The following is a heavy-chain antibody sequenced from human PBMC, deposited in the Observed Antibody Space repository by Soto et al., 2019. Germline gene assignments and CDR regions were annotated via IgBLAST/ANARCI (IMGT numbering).Heavy chain of an antibody. V-gene: IGHV4-34*01. CDR1: GGSFSGYY. CDR2: INHSGST. D-gene: IGHD3-16*01. Sequence: PSETLSLTCAVYGGSFSGYYWSWIRQPPGKGLEWIGEINHSGSTNYNPSLKSRVTISVDTSKNQFSLKLTSVTAADTATYFCAREDFHNYGGRVRFDLWGQGIMVTVSS. J-gene: IGHJ5*02. CDR3: AREDFHNYGGRVRFDL.